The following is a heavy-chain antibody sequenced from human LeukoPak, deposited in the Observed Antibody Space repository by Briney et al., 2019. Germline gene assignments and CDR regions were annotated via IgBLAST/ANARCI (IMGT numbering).Heavy chain of an antibody. J-gene: IGHJ2*01. V-gene: IGHV1-69*04. Sequence: GASVKVSCKASGGTFSSYAISWVRQAPGQGLEWMGRIIPILGIANYAQKFQGRVTITADKSTSTAYMELSSLRSEDTAVYYCARDISASSGWYGYFDLWGRGTLVIVSS. CDR3: ARDISASSGWYGYFDL. D-gene: IGHD6-19*01. CDR1: GGTFSSYA. CDR2: IIPILGIA.